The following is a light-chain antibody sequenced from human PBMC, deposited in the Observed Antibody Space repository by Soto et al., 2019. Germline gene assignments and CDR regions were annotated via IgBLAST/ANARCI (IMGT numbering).Light chain of an antibody. CDR1: QGISSY. CDR2: ASS. CDR3: QQLNTFPVT. J-gene: IGKJ5*01. V-gene: IGKV1-9*01. Sequence: DIQLTQSPSFLSASVGDRVTITCRASQGISSYLAWYQQTPGKAPKLLIYASSTLQSGVPSRFSGSGSGKDFTLTISSLQPEDFATYYCQQLNTFPVTFGQGTRLDI.